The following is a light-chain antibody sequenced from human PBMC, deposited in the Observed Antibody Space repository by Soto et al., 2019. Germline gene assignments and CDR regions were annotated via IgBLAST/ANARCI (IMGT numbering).Light chain of an antibody. J-gene: IGKJ4*01. CDR1: QSVGSY. CDR2: DAS. Sequence: EIVLTQSPVTLYLSPGERATLSCRASQSVGSYFAWYQQKPGQAPRLLSYDASSRATGIPARFSGSGSGTDFTLTISSLEPEDFAVYYCQQRSDWPSTFGGGTRVEIK. V-gene: IGKV3-11*01. CDR3: QQRSDWPST.